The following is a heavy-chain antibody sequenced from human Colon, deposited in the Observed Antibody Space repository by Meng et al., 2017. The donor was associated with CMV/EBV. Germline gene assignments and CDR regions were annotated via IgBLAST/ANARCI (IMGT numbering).Heavy chain of an antibody. V-gene: IGHV3-30*14. J-gene: IGHJ4*02. D-gene: IGHD3-22*01. Sequence: ESVRGVCQAGRSLRHSCVAYGFTFSTYIMYWVRQAAGKGLKWVAVISYEGSKKYNADSVKGRFTVSRDNSKNTLYLQMGSLRPEDTAVYYCARENYYYDGSGYLGYWGQGTLVTVSS. CDR1: GFTFSTYI. CDR3: ARENYYYDGSGYLGY. CDR2: ISYEGSKK.